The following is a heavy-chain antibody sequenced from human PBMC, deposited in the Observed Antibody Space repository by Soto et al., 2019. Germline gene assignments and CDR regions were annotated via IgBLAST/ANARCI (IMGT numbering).Heavy chain of an antibody. Sequence: PSETLSLTCTVSGGSISSYYWSWIRQPPGKGLEWIGYINYSGSTNYNPSLKSRVTISVNTSKNQFSLKLSSVTAADTAVYYCARGTSSSWYATPSFYGMDVWGQGTTVTVPS. V-gene: IGHV4-59*01. CDR1: GGSISSYY. D-gene: IGHD6-13*01. CDR3: ARGTSSSWYATPSFYGMDV. CDR2: INYSGST. J-gene: IGHJ6*02.